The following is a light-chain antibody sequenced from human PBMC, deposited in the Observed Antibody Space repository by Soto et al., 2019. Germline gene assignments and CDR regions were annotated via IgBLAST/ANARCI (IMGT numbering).Light chain of an antibody. V-gene: IGLV1-40*01. Sequence: QSVLTQPPSVSGAPGQRVTISCTASSSNIGAGYDVHWYQQLPGTAPKLLIYGNTNRPSGVPDRFSGSKSGTSASLAITGLQADDEADYYCSSYDSSLSAWVFGGGTKLTVL. CDR1: SSNIGAGYD. CDR2: GNT. CDR3: SSYDSSLSAWV. J-gene: IGLJ3*02.